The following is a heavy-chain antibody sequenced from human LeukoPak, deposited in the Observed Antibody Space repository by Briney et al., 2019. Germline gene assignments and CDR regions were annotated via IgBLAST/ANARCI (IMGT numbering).Heavy chain of an antibody. D-gene: IGHD3-22*01. CDR3: ARDRNYYDSRGHYFDY. J-gene: IGHJ4*02. CDR2: IHHSGGT. V-gene: IGHV4-4*02. Sequence: SGTLSLTCTVSGASVSRNWWSWVRQPPGKGLEWIGEIHHSGGTYYNPSLKSRVTISVDTSKNQFSLKLSSVTAAGTAVYYCARDRNYYDSRGHYFDYWGQGTLVTVSS. CDR1: GASVSRNW.